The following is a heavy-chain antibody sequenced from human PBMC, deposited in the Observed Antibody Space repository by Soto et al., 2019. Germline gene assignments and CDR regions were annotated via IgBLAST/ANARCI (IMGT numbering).Heavy chain of an antibody. CDR3: VISRGATAGFFDY. D-gene: IGHD1-26*01. CDR1: GFTFSSSA. V-gene: IGHV3-23*01. J-gene: IGHJ4*02. Sequence: GGSLRLSCAASGFTFSSSAMSWVRQAPGKGLEWVSAISGSSSSTYFADSVKGRFTISRDNSKNTLSLQMNTLRAEDTAVYYCVISRGATAGFFDYWGQGT. CDR2: ISGSSSST.